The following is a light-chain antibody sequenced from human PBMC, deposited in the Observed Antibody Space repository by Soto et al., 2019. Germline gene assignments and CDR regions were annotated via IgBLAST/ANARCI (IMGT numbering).Light chain of an antibody. CDR2: DGT. CDR1: QSVGGD. Sequence: EMVLTQAPATLSLSLGERATLSCRASQSVGGDLAWYQQKPGQAPRLLIFDGTNRAKGIPARFSGSGFGTDFTLTISSLEPEDFAVYYCQHRTNWPPYTFGQGTKLEIK. CDR3: QHRTNWPPYT. V-gene: IGKV3-11*01. J-gene: IGKJ2*01.